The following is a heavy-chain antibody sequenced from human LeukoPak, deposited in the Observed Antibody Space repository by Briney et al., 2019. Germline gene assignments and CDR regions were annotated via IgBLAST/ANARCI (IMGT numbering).Heavy chain of an antibody. CDR2: IYYSGST. J-gene: IGHJ4*02. Sequence: PSETLSLTCTVSGGSISRYYWSWIRQPPGEGPEWIGYIYYSGSTNYNPSLKSRVTISIDTSKNQFSLNLSSVTAADTAVYYCARLSTLKYYFDYWGQGTLVTVSS. CDR3: ARLSTLKYYFDY. V-gene: IGHV4-59*08. CDR1: GGSISRYY.